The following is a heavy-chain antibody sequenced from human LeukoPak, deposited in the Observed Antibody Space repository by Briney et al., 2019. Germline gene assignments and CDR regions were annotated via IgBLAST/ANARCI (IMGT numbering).Heavy chain of an antibody. J-gene: IGHJ4*02. V-gene: IGHV3-48*01. CDR1: GFTFSSYS. CDR3: ARDSLTYYDSSGSPSY. CDR2: ISSSSSTI. D-gene: IGHD3-22*01. Sequence: PGGSLRLSCAASGFTFSSYSMSWVRQAPGKGLEWVSYISSSSSTIYYADSVKGRFTISRDNAKNSLYLQMNSLRAEDTAVYYCARDSLTYYDSSGSPSYWGQGTLVTVSS.